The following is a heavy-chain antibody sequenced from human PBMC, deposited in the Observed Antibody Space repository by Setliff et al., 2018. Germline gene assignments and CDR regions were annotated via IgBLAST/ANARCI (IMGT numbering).Heavy chain of an antibody. J-gene: IGHJ4*02. CDR2: INHGGTT. D-gene: IGHD3-10*01. CDR3: ARHSSWGTVTDRLHYNFFDF. Sequence: SETLSLTCGVSGYSIRNGYYWAWIRQPPGKGLEWIGSINHGGTTYYSPSLKTRVTMSVDPSKNQFSLHLSSVTAADTAIYYCARHSSWGTVTDRLHYNFFDFWGQGTLVTVSS. CDR1: GYSIRNGYY. V-gene: IGHV4-38-2*01.